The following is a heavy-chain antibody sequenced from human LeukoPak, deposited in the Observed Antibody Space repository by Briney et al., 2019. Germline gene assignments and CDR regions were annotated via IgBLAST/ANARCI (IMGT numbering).Heavy chain of an antibody. Sequence: GGSRSPSCAVSGSSFGTYTMTWVRQPPGKGLEWVSSLSSSSGYTYYADSVKGRFTISRDNAKNSLYLQMNSLRAEDTAVYYCARDLSHIVVVTAIFDYWGQGTLVTVSS. CDR3: ARDLSHIVVVTAIFDY. CDR1: GSSFGTYT. V-gene: IGHV3-21*01. J-gene: IGHJ4*02. CDR2: LSSSSGYT. D-gene: IGHD2-21*02.